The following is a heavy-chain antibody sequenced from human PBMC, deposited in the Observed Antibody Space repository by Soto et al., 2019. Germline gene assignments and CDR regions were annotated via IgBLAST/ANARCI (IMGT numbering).Heavy chain of an antibody. CDR2: IYYSGST. CDR3: ARQPKGSDYDFWSGYTQNYYYYYMDV. CDR1: GGSISSYY. V-gene: IGHV4-59*01. D-gene: IGHD3-3*01. J-gene: IGHJ6*03. Sequence: SETLSLTCTVSGGSISSYYWSWIRQPPGKGLEWIGYIYYSGSTNYNPSLKSRVTISVDTSKNQFSLKLSSVTAADTAVYYCARQPKGSDYDFWSGYTQNYYYYYMDVWGKGTTVTVSS.